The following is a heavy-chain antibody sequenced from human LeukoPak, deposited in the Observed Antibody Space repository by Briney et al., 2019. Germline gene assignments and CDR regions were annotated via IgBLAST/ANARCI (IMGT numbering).Heavy chain of an antibody. D-gene: IGHD4-23*01. CDR2: INPSGVST. J-gene: IGHJ4*02. V-gene: IGHV1-46*01. CDR3: ARGSRTVVIGRLDY. Sequence: ASVRVSCKASGYTFTSYYMHSLRQAPGQGLEWMGIINPSGVSTSYAQKFQGRVTMTRDTSTSTVYMELSRLRYEETAVYYCARGSRTVVIGRLDYWGQGTLVTVSS. CDR1: GYTFTSYY.